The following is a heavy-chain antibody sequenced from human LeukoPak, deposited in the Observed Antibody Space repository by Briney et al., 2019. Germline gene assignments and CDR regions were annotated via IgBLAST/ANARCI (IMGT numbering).Heavy chain of an antibody. J-gene: IGHJ3*02. V-gene: IGHV4-31*03. CDR3: ARDDHCSSTSCYHAFDI. CDR1: GGSISSGGYY. CDR2: IYYSGST. Sequence: SQTLSLTCTVSGGSISSGGYYWSWIPQHPGKGLEWIGYIYYSGSTYYNPSLKSRVTISVDTSKNQFSLKLSSVTAADTAVYYCARDDHCSSTSCYHAFDIWGQGTMVTVSS. D-gene: IGHD2-2*01.